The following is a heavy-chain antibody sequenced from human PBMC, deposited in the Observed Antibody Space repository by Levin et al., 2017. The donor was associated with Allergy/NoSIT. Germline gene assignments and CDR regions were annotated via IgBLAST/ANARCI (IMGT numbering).Heavy chain of an antibody. CDR2: ISSSSSYI. CDR3: ARDGGYQLPNYYYYGMDV. CDR1: GFTFSSYS. V-gene: IGHV3-21*01. J-gene: IGHJ6*02. Sequence: GGSLRLSCAASGFTFSSYSMNWVRQAPGKGLEWVSSISSSSSYIYYADSVKGRFTISRDNAKNSLYLQMNSLRAEDTAVYYCARDGGYQLPNYYYYGMDVWGQGTTVTVSS. D-gene: IGHD2-2*01.